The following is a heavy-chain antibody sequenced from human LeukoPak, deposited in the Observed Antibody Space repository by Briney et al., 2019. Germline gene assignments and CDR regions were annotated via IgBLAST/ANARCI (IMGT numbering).Heavy chain of an antibody. CDR1: GFTFSSYG. CDR2: ISGSGGST. CDR3: ARGSQYYYYYYMDV. Sequence: PGGSLRLSCAASGFTFSSYGMSWVRQAPGKGLEWVSSISGSGGSTYYADSVKGRFAISRGNSKNTLYLQMNSLRAEDTAVYYCARGSQYYYYYYMDVWGQGTLVTVSS. V-gene: IGHV3-23*01. J-gene: IGHJ6*03.